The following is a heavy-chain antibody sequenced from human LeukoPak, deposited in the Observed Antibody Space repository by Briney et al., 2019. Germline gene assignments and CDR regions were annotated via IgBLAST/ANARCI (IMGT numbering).Heavy chain of an antibody. CDR3: ARGIRDVVVVAAGYFDL. Sequence: PSETLSLTCTVSGGSISSGGYYWSWIRQHPGKGLEWIGYIYYSGSTYYNPSLKSRVTISVDTSKNQFSLKLSSVTAADTAVYYCARGIRDVVVVAAGYFDLWGRGTLVTVSS. CDR2: IYYSGST. V-gene: IGHV4-31*03. CDR1: GGSISSGGYY. J-gene: IGHJ2*01. D-gene: IGHD2-15*01.